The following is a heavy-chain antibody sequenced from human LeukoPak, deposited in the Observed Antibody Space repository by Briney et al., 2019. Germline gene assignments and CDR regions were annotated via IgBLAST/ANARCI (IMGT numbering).Heavy chain of an antibody. Sequence: SETLSLTCTVSGGSISSYYWSWIRQPAGKGLEWIGRIYTSGSTNHNPSLKSRVTMSVDTSKNQFSLKLSSVTAADTAVYYCARGERYFDWLLMAEREYFQHWGQGTLVTVSS. CDR3: ARGERYFDWLLMAEREYFQH. CDR1: GGSISSYY. J-gene: IGHJ1*01. V-gene: IGHV4-4*07. CDR2: IYTSGST. D-gene: IGHD3-9*01.